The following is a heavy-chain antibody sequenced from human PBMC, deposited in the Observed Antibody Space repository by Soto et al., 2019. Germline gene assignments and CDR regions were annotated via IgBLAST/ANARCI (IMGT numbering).Heavy chain of an antibody. CDR1: GYPFLSYG. D-gene: IGHD1-1*01. CDR3: ASNPCGRNFDC. J-gene: IGHJ4*02. V-gene: IGHV1-18*01. Sequence: APVKVSCKASGYPFLSYGISWVRQAPGQGLEGLGWVSAYSGNTDYGQRRRDRVTLARDTSTSIAYKEMRGLRTDDTAVYYCASNPCGRNFDCWGQRTLVPVSS. CDR2: VSAYSGNT.